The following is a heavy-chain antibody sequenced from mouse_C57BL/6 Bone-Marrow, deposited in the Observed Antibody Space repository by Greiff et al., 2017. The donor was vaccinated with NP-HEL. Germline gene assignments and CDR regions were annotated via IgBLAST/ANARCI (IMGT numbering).Heavy chain of an antibody. Sequence: VQLQQSGAELVRPGASVKLSCTASGFNIKDYYMHWVRQRPEQGLEWIGRIDPEDGDTEYAPKFKGKATMTADTSSNTAYLQLSSLTSEDTAVYYCTTSLRSWFAYCGQGPVVTVSA. J-gene: IGHJ3*01. D-gene: IGHD1-1*01. CDR1: GFNIKDYY. CDR2: IDPEDGDT. CDR3: TTSLRSWFAY. V-gene: IGHV14-1*01.